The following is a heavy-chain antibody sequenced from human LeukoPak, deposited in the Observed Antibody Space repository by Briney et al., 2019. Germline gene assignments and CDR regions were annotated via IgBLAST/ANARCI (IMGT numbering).Heavy chain of an antibody. V-gene: IGHV1-69*05. J-gene: IGHJ4*02. CDR3: ARGPETYSGSYYWDY. D-gene: IGHD1-26*01. CDR2: IIPIFGTA. CDR1: GGTFSSYA. Sequence: SVKVSCKASGGTFSSYAISWVRQAPGQGLEWMGRIIPIFGTANYAQKFQGRVTITTDESTSTAYMELSSLRSEDAAVYYCARGPETYSGSYYWDYWGQGTRVTVSS.